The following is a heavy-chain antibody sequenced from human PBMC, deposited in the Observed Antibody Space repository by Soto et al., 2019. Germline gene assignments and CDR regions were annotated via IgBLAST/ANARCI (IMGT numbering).Heavy chain of an antibody. Sequence: LRLSCAASGFTFSSYGMTWVRQAPGKGLEWVSGISGSGGSTYYADSVKGRFTISRDNSKNTVYPQMNSLRAEDTAVYYCAKGVRPYYYYGMDVWGQGTMVTVSS. CDR2: ISGSGGST. CDR3: AKGVRPYYYYGMDV. V-gene: IGHV3-23*01. D-gene: IGHD3-22*01. CDR1: GFTFSSYG. J-gene: IGHJ6*02.